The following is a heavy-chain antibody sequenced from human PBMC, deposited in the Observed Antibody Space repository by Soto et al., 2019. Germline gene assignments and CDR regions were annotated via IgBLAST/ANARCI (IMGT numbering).Heavy chain of an antibody. CDR1: GDSINSDNYY. D-gene: IGHD3-9*01. CDR2: IYYRGNT. V-gene: IGHV4-39*01. Sequence: QLQLQESGPGLVKPSETLSLTCSVSGDSINSDNYYWGWIRQPPGKGLEWIGSIYYRGNTYYNPSLKTRVTISRDKSKSQCSLKLNSVTAADSAVYFCARLEGLATISYYFDYWGQGTLVTVSS. J-gene: IGHJ4*02. CDR3: ARLEGLATISYYFDY.